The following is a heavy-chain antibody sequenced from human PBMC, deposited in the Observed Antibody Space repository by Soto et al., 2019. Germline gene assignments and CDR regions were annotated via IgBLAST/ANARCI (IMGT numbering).Heavy chain of an antibody. D-gene: IGHD6-19*01. CDR3: ARQWRPSGWFRGYYYGMDV. CDR1: GGSISSSSYY. CDR2: IYYSGST. Sequence: PSETLSLTCTVSGGSISSSSYYWGWIRQPPGKGLEWIGSIYYSGSTYYNPSLKSRVTISVDTSKNQFSLKLSSVTAADTAVYYCARQWRPSGWFRGYYYGMDVWGQGTTVTVSS. J-gene: IGHJ6*02. V-gene: IGHV4-39*01.